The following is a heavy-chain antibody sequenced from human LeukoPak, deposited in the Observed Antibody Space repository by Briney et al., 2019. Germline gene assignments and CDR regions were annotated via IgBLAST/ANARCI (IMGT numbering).Heavy chain of an antibody. V-gene: IGHV3-48*03. J-gene: IGHJ4*02. CDR1: GFTFSSYE. Sequence: GGSLRLSCAASGFTFSSYEMNWVRQAPGKGLEWVSYISSSGSTPYYADSVKGRFTISRDNAKNSLYLQMNSLRAEDTAVYYCARDPSKGVLRYFDWLPDYFDYWGQGTLVTVSS. CDR3: ARDPSKGVLRYFDWLPDYFDY. D-gene: IGHD3-9*01. CDR2: ISSSGSTP.